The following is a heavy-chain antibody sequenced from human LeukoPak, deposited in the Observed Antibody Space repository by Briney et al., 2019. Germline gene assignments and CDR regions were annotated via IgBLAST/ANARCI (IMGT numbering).Heavy chain of an antibody. CDR2: ISYDGSNK. J-gene: IGHJ4*02. CDR3: ARGRGGSVVGATVY. D-gene: IGHD1-26*01. CDR1: GFTFSSYA. V-gene: IGHV3-30-3*01. Sequence: PGRSLRLSCAASGFTFSSYAMHWVRQDPGKGLEWVAVISYDGSNKYYADSVKGRFTISRDNSKNTLYLQMNSLRAEDTAVYYCARGRGGSVVGATVYWGQGTLVTVSS.